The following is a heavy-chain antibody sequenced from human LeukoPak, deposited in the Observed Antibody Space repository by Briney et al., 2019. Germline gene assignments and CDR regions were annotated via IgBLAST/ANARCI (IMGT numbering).Heavy chain of an antibody. CDR2: INQDGSEK. V-gene: IGHV3-7*03. CDR3: ARDPPIGYCSGGSCYSND. J-gene: IGHJ4*02. D-gene: IGHD2-15*01. CDR1: GFTFSSYW. Sequence: GGSLRLSCAASGFTFSSYWMSWVRQAPGKGLEWAANINQDGSEKYYVDSVKGRFTISRDNARNSLYLQMNSLRAEDTAVYYCARDPPIGYCSGGSCYSNDWGQGTLVTVSS.